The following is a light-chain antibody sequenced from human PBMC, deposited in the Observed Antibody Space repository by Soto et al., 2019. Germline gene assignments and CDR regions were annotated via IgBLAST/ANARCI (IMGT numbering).Light chain of an antibody. CDR2: DVS. Sequence: QSALTQPASVSGSPGQSHTISCTGTSSDVGGYNYVSWYQQHPGKAPKLMIYDVSNRPSGVSNRFSGSKSGNTASLTISGLQAEDEADYYCSSYTSSSTLYVFGTGTKLTVL. CDR3: SSYTSSSTLYV. CDR1: SSDVGGYNY. J-gene: IGLJ1*01. V-gene: IGLV2-14*01.